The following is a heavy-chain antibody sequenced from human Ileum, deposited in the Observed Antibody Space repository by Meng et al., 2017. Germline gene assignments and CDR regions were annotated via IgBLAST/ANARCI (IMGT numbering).Heavy chain of an antibody. V-gene: IGHV4-61*08. CDR1: GGSVSRAGYH. Sequence: QVQLQESGPGPVRPSGTLCLICPVSGGSVSRAGYHWGWIRQPPGKGLEWIGYASTNYNPSLKSRVTISLDTSRNQFSLSLSSVTAADTAVHYCARDHMGSLDYWGQGILVTVSS. J-gene: IGHJ4*02. CDR2: AST. D-gene: IGHD1-26*01. CDR3: ARDHMGSLDY.